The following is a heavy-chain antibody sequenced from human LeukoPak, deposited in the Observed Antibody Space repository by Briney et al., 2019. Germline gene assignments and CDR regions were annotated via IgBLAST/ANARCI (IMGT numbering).Heavy chain of an antibody. V-gene: IGHV4-61*02. Sequence: SETLSLTCTVSGGSISSGSYYWSWIRQPAGKGLEWIGRIYTSGSTNYNPSLKSRVTISVDTSKNQFSLKLSSVTAADTAVYYCARVDYYGSGSYPYYYYYMDVWGKGTTVTVSS. CDR1: GGSISSGSYY. J-gene: IGHJ6*03. D-gene: IGHD3-10*01. CDR3: ARVDYYGSGSYPYYYYYMDV. CDR2: IYTSGST.